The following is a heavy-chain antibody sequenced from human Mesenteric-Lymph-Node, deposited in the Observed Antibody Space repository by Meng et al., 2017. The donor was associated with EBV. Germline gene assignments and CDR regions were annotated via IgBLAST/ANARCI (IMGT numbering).Heavy chain of an antibody. CDR3: VRTSVYSSGFSDF. Sequence: AELQKLEASGKASCKVCGYTFTIYALHCLRQGPGQGCEWMGWVSAYNGNTEYPQKFQGRVAMTTDTSTTTVYMELRSLRPDDTATYYCVRTSVYSSGFSDFWGQGTLVTVSS. CDR1: GYTFTIYA. CDR2: VSAYNGNT. D-gene: IGHD6-19*01. J-gene: IGHJ4*02. V-gene: IGHV1-18*01.